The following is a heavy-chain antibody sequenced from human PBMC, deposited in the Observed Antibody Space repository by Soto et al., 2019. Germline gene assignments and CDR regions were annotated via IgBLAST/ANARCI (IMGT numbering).Heavy chain of an antibody. D-gene: IGHD3-22*01. CDR1: GASISSSNW. Sequence: QVQLQESGPGLVRPSGTLCLTCAVSGASISSSNWWSWVRHPPGKGLEWIGDIYHDGSTNRNPSLKSRATISVDKSKHQFSLRLTSMTAADTAVYYCARHYYYANHYYYAMDVWGQGTTVTVSS. J-gene: IGHJ6*02. CDR3: ARHYYYANHYYYAMDV. V-gene: IGHV4-4*02. CDR2: IYHDGST.